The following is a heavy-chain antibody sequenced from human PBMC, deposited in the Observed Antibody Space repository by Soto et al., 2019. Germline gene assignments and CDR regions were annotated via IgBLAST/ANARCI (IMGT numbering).Heavy chain of an antibody. CDR2: INHSGST. V-gene: IGHV4-34*01. Sequence: QVQLQQWGAGLLKPSETLSLTCAVYGGSFSGYYWSWIRQPPGKGLEWIGEINHSGSTNYNPSLKSRVTIAVDKSKNQFSLKLSSVTAADTAVYYCARDGAAAKGGGWFDPWGQGTLVTVSS. D-gene: IGHD2-2*01. CDR1: GGSFSGYY. CDR3: ARDGAAAKGGGWFDP. J-gene: IGHJ5*02.